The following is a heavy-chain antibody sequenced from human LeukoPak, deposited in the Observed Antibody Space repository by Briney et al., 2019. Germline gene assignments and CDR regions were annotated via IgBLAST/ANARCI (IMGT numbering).Heavy chain of an antibody. Sequence: ASVKVSCKASGYTFTRYGVSWVRQAPGQGLEWVGWIGSYNGNTNYAQRLQDRITVTTDTSTSTAYMELSSLRSDDTVMYYCARAGAEVTSHFDSWGQGTLVTVSS. D-gene: IGHD2-21*02. CDR2: IGSYNGNT. V-gene: IGHV1-18*01. CDR1: GYTFTRYG. CDR3: ARAGAEVTSHFDS. J-gene: IGHJ4*02.